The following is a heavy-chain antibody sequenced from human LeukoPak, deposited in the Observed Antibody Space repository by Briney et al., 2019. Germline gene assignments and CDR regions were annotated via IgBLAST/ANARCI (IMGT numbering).Heavy chain of an antibody. V-gene: IGHV1-69*05. CDR2: IIPNFGTA. CDR1: GHTFSSYA. CDR3: AQSEYGDAFDI. Sequence: SVKVSCNASGHTFSSYAISWVPQAPGQGLEWMGGIIPNFGTANYAQKFEGRVTNTTDESTSTAYRELSSLRSEETAVYYCAQSEYGDAFDIWGQGTMVTVSS. J-gene: IGHJ3*02. D-gene: IGHD2/OR15-2a*01.